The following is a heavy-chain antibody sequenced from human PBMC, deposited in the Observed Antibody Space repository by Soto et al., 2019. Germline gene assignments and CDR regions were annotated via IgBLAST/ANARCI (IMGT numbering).Heavy chain of an antibody. CDR1: GGSFSGYY. D-gene: IGHD4-17*01. J-gene: IGHJ6*02. Sequence: SETLSLTCAVYGGSFSGYYWSWIRQPPGKGLEWIGEINHSGSTNYNPSLKSRVTISVDTSKNQFSLKLSSVTAADTAVYYCARAEGEDYGDYVYYYYGMDVWGQGTTVTSP. CDR2: INHSGST. V-gene: IGHV4-34*01. CDR3: ARAEGEDYGDYVYYYYGMDV.